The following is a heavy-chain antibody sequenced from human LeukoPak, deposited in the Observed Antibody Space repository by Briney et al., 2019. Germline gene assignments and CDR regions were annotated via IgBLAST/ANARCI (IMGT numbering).Heavy chain of an antibody. V-gene: IGHV4-34*01. Sequence: SETLSLTCAVYGGSSSGYYWSWIRQPPGKGLEWIGEINHSGSTNYNPSLKSRVTISVDTSKNQFSLKLSSVTAADTAVYYCARKPTELWFGELASTYYFDYWGQGTLVTVSS. CDR2: INHSGST. CDR3: ARKPTELWFGELASTYYFDY. J-gene: IGHJ4*02. CDR1: GGSSSGYY. D-gene: IGHD3-10*01.